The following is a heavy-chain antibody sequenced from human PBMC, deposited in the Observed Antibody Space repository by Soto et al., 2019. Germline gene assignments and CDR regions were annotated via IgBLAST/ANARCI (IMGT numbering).Heavy chain of an antibody. CDR3: ARELELNNWFDP. CDR1: GGTFSSYA. J-gene: IGHJ5*02. Sequence: SVKVSCKASGGTFSSYAISWVRQAPGQGLEWMGGIIPIFGTANYAQKFQGRVTITADESTSTAYMELSSLRSEDTAVYYCARELELNNWFDPWGQGTLVTVSS. D-gene: IGHD1-7*01. V-gene: IGHV1-69*13. CDR2: IIPIFGTA.